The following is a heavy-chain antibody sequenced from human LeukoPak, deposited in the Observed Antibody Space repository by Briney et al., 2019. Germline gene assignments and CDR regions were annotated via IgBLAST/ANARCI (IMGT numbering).Heavy chain of an antibody. CDR2: IYNSGST. CDR1: GGSISSYY. J-gene: IGHJ4*02. D-gene: IGHD6-19*01. V-gene: IGHV4-59*01. CDR3: ARDDLAVAGRGFDY. Sequence: SETLSLTCTVSGGSISSYYWSWIRQPPGKGLEWIGYIYNSGSTNYNPSLKSRVTTSVDTSKNQFSLKLSSVTAADTAVYYCARDDLAVAGRGFDYWGQGTLVTVSS.